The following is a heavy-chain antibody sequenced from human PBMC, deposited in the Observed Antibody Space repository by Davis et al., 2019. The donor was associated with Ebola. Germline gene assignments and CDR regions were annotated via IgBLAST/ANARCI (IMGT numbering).Heavy chain of an antibody. D-gene: IGHD3-22*01. J-gene: IGHJ6*02. Sequence: ASVKVSCKASGGTFSSYAISWVRQAPGQGLEWMGWINPNSGGTNYAQKFQGWVTMTRDTSISTAYMELSRLRSDDTAVYYCARDSREYYYDSSGYYYYYGMDVWGQGTTVTVSS. CDR2: INPNSGGT. CDR1: GGTFSSYA. CDR3: ARDSREYYYDSSGYYYYYGMDV. V-gene: IGHV1-2*04.